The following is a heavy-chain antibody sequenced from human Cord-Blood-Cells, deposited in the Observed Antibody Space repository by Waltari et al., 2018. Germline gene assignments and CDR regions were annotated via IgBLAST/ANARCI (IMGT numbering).Heavy chain of an antibody. CDR1: GGPFSSYA. CDR3: ATSAVPAHYYYYYMDV. CDR2: IIPIFGTA. Sequence: QVQLVQSGAEVKKPGSSVKVSCKASGGPFSSYAISWVRQAPGQGLEWMGGIIPIFGTANYAQKFQGRVTITADESTSTAYMELSSLRSEDTAVYYCATSAVPAHYYYYYMDVWGKGTTVTVSS. J-gene: IGHJ6*03. D-gene: IGHD2-2*01. V-gene: IGHV1-69*01.